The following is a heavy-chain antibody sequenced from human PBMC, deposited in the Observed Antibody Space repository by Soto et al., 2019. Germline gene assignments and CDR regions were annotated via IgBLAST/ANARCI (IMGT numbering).Heavy chain of an antibody. CDR3: ARDRPIVATIDYYYYMDV. D-gene: IGHD5-12*01. J-gene: IGHJ6*03. CDR2: IYYSGST. V-gene: IGHV4-31*03. CDR1: GGSISSGGYY. Sequence: QVQLQESGPGLVKPSQTLSLTCTVSGGSISSGGYYWSWIRQHPGKGLEWIGYIYYSGSTYYNPSLKRRVTVSVDTSKNQFSLKLSSVTAADTAVYYCARDRPIVATIDYYYYMDVWGKGTTVTVSS.